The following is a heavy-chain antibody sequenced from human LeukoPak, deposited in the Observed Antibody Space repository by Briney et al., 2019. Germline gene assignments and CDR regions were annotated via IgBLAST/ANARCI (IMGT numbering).Heavy chain of an antibody. CDR3: ASLYYYDSSGYLDY. V-gene: IGHV4-4*07. CDR2: IYTSRST. CDR1: GGSISSYY. J-gene: IGHJ4*02. D-gene: IGHD3-22*01. Sequence: PSETLSLTCTVSGGSISSYYWSWIRQPAGKGLEWIGRIYTSRSTNYNPSLKSRVTMSVDTSKNQFSLKLSSVTAADTAVYYCASLYYYDSSGYLDYWGQGTLVTVSS.